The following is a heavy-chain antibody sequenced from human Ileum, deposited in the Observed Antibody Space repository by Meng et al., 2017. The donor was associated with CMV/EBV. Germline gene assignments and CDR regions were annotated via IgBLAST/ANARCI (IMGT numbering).Heavy chain of an antibody. V-gene: IGHV1-18*01. D-gene: IGHD1-26*01. CDR3: ARDHPSTSGSYYNY. CDR1: GYTFTSYG. J-gene: IGHJ4*02. Sequence: KASGYTFTSYGISWVRQAPGQGLEWMGWISAYNGNTNYAQKLQGRVTMTTDTSTSTAYMELRSLRSDDTAVYYCARDHPSTSGSYYNYWGQGTLVTVSS. CDR2: ISAYNGNT.